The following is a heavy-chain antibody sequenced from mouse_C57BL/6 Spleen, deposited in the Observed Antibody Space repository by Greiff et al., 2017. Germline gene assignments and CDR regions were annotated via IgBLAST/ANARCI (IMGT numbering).Heavy chain of an antibody. CDR1: GFTFSDFY. CDR3: ARDATGTSYWYFDV. D-gene: IGHD3-3*01. Sequence: EVKLVESGGGLVQSGRSLRLSCATSGFTFSDFYMEWVRQAPGKGLEWIAASRNKANDYTTEYSASVKGRFIVSRDTSQSIVYLQMNALRAEDTAIYYCARDATGTSYWYFDVWGTGTTVTVSS. V-gene: IGHV7-1*01. CDR2: SRNKANDYTT. J-gene: IGHJ1*03.